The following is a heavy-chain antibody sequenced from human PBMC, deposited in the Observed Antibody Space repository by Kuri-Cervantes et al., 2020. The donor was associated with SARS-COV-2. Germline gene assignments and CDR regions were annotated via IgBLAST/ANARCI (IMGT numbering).Heavy chain of an antibody. V-gene: IGHV3-49*04. CDR3: TRDRDSVVVVPGWFDY. Sequence: GGSLRLSCAASGFTISSYWMSWVRHAPGKGLEWVGFIRSKAYGGTTEYAESVKGRFTISRDDSKSIAYLQMNSLKTEDTAVYYCTRDRDSVVVVPGWFDYWGQGTLVTVSS. CDR2: IRSKAYGGTT. D-gene: IGHD2-2*01. J-gene: IGHJ4*02. CDR1: GFTISSYW.